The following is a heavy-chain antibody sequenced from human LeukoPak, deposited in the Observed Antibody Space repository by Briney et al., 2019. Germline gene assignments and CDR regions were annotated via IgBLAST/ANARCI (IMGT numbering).Heavy chain of an antibody. J-gene: IGHJ4*02. CDR2: IYSGSTT. Sequence: GGSLRLSCEASDFTVSANFMGWVRQAPGKGLEWVSVIYSGSTTYSADSVKGRFTISRDNYKNTLYLQLTSLSDDDTAVYFCARNSGWYGISWGQGTLVTVSS. V-gene: IGHV3-53*01. CDR3: ARNSGWYGIS. D-gene: IGHD6-19*01. CDR1: DFTVSANF.